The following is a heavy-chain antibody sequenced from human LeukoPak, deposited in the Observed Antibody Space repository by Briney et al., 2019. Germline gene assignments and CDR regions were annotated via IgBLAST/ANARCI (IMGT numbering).Heavy chain of an antibody. CDR2: IYYSGST. V-gene: IGHV4-31*03. CDR1: GGSISSSTYY. J-gene: IGHJ4*02. Sequence: SETLSLTCTVSGGSISSSTYYWGWIRQPPGKGLEWIGYIYYSGSTYYNPSLKSRVTISVDTSKNQFSLKLSSVTAADTAVYYCARTDYYGSGSYYNGFDYWGQGTLVTVSS. D-gene: IGHD3-10*01. CDR3: ARTDYYGSGSYYNGFDY.